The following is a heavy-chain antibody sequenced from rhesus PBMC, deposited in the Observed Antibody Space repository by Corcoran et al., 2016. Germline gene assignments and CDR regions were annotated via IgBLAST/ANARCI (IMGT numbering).Heavy chain of an antibody. CDR1: GGSISSNY. CDR2: IYGSGGST. J-gene: IGHJ5-2*02. CDR3: ARGVDTATYRFRNSLDV. V-gene: IGHV4-160*01. Sequence: QVQLQESGPGLVKPSETLSLTCAVSGGSISSNYWSWIRQAPGQGLEWIGHIYGSGGSTDYNPATESEVTSSNDTAKSQLSLKRSSWTAADTAVYYGARGVDTATYRFRNSLDVWGRGVLVTVSS. D-gene: IGHD5-12*01.